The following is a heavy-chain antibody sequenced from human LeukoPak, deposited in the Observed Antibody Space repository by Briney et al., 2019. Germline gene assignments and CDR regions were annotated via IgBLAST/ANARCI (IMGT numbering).Heavy chain of an antibody. CDR2: INPNSGGT. J-gene: IGHJ4*02. Sequence: ASVKVSCKASGYTFTGYYMHWVRQAPGQGLEWMGWINPNSGGTNYAQKFQGRVTMTRDTSTSTVYMELSSLRSEDTAVYYCARGELITMELFDYWGQGTLVTVSS. CDR1: GYTFTGYY. D-gene: IGHD3-10*01. V-gene: IGHV1-2*02. CDR3: ARGELITMELFDY.